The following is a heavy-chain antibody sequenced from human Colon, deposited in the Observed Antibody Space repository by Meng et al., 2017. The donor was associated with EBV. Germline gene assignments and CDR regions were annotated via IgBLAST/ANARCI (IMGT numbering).Heavy chain of an antibody. CDR1: GGSCSISSYY. J-gene: IGHJ4*02. CDR2: IYYNGST. D-gene: IGHD3-10*01. CDR3: ARRRYYYGSGSYHSYYFDY. V-gene: IGHV4-39*01. Sequence: LRLPESGPELLKPSETLALTCTVSGGSCSISSYYWGWIRQPPGKGLEWIGSIYYNGSTYYNPSLKSRVTISVDTSKNQFSLKLNSVTAADTAVYYCARRRYYYGSGSYHSYYFDYWGQGALVTVSS.